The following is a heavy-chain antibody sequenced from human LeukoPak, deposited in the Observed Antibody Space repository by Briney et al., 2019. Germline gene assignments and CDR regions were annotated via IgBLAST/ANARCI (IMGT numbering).Heavy chain of an antibody. CDR1: GLTFSDYY. CDR3: ARRYTGYGILDY. D-gene: IGHD5-12*01. Sequence: GGSLRLSCAASGLTFSDYYMSWIRQAPGKGLEWVSYISDSSSYTDYADSVKGRFTISRDNSKNSLYLQMNSLRAEDTAVYYCARRYTGYGILDYWGQGTLVTVSS. J-gene: IGHJ4*02. CDR2: ISDSSSYT. V-gene: IGHV3-11*03.